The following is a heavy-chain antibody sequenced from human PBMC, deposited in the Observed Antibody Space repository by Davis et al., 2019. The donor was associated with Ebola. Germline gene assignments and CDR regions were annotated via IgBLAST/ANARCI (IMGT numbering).Heavy chain of an antibody. CDR3: AVGWSFDY. D-gene: IGHD6-19*01. J-gene: IGHJ4*02. CDR1: GGSISSGDYY. Sequence: SETLSLTCTVSGGSISSGDYYWSWIRQPPGKGLEWIGYIYYSGSTYYNPSLKSRVTISVDTSKTQFSLKLSSVTAADTAVDYCAVGWSFDYWGQGTLVTVSS. CDR2: IYYSGST. V-gene: IGHV4-30-4*01.